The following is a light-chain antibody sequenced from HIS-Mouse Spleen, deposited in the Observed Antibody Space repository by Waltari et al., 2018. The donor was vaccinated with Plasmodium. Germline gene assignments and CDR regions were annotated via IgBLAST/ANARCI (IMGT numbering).Light chain of an antibody. CDR3: QQYNNWTPVSGKVK. Sequence: EIVMTQSPATLSVSPGERATLSCRASQIVSSNLAWYQQKPGQAPRLLIYGASIRATGIAARCSGSGCGTEFTLNISFLQSEDFAVYYCQQYNNWTPVSGKVKFGGGTKVEIK. V-gene: IGKV3D-15*03. CDR1: QIVSSN. CDR2: GAS. J-gene: IGKJ4*02.